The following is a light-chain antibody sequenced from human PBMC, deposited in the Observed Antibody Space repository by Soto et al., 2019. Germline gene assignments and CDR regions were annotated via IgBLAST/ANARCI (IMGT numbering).Light chain of an antibody. J-gene: IGKJ4*02. V-gene: IGKV1-5*03. CDR1: QSISGW. CDR2: KAS. CDR3: QQYNSYPLT. Sequence: DIQITQSPSTLSASVGDRVTITCRASQSISGWLAWYQQKPGKAPKLLIYKASSLQSGVPSRFNGSGSGTEFPLTISSLQPDDFATYYCQQYNSYPLTFGVGTKVDI.